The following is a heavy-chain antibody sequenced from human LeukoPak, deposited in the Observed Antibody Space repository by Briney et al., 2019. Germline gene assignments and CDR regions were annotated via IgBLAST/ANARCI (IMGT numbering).Heavy chain of an antibody. CDR2: INPNSGGT. Sequence: GASVKVSCKASGYTFTGYHMHWVRQAPGQGLEWMGWINPNSGGTNYAQKFQGWVTMTRDTSISTAYMELSRLRSDDTAVYYCAREDYDILTGYYEGAPGTNWGQGTLVTVSS. V-gene: IGHV1-2*04. J-gene: IGHJ4*02. D-gene: IGHD3-9*01. CDR1: GYTFTGYH. CDR3: AREDYDILTGYYEGAPGTN.